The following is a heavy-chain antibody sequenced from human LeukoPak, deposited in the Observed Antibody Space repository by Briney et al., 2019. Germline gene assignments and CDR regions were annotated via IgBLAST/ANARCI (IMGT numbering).Heavy chain of an antibody. CDR3: ASTERCSTTCPLDY. Sequence: SETLSLTCAVYGGSLRGYYWSWIRQPPGKGLEWIGEINHSGSTNYNPSLKSRVTISLDTSMKKFSLKLNSVTAADTAVYYCASTERCSTTCPLDYRGQGTLVTVSS. CDR2: INHSGST. V-gene: IGHV4-34*01. CDR1: GGSLRGYY. J-gene: IGHJ4*02. D-gene: IGHD2-2*01.